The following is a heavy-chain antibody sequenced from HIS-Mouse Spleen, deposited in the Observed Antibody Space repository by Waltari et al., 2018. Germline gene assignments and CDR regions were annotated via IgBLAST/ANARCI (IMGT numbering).Heavy chain of an antibody. CDR1: GGPISSSSYY. V-gene: IGHV4-39*07. CDR2: IDYSGST. D-gene: IGHD6-13*01. J-gene: IGHJ2*01. Sequence: QLQLQESGPGLVKPSETLSLTCTASGGPISSSSYYWGWLRQPPGKGLGWIGSIDYSGSTYSSPSLRGRVTISVDTSKNQFSLKLSSVTAADTAVYYCAREIPYSSSWYDWYFDLWGRGTLVTVSS. CDR3: AREIPYSSSWYDWYFDL.